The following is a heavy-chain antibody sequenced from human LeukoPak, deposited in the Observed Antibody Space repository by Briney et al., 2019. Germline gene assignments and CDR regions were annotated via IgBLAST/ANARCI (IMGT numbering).Heavy chain of an antibody. Sequence: PGGSLRLSCAASGFTFSSYAMNWVRQAPGKGLEWVSAISGRGGSTYYADSVKGRFTISRANSKNTLYLQMNSLRAEDTAVYYCAKDAAAAGYFDYWGQGILVTVSS. CDR3: AKDAAAAGYFDY. CDR1: GFTFSSYA. J-gene: IGHJ4*02. V-gene: IGHV3-23*01. D-gene: IGHD6-13*01. CDR2: ISGRGGST.